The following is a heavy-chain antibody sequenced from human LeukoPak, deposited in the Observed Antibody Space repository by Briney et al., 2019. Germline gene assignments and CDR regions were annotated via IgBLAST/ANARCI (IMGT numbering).Heavy chain of an antibody. Sequence: GASVKVSCKASGYTFTNYAIRWVRQAPGQRLEWMGWINSGNGNTKYSLEFQGRVAITRDTSASTAYMDLSSLRSDDTALYYCAREWLSSGDSHYSHWGQGTLVTVSS. D-gene: IGHD2-15*01. CDR3: AREWLSSGDSHYSH. CDR2: INSGNGNT. J-gene: IGHJ4*02. V-gene: IGHV1-3*01. CDR1: GYTFTNYA.